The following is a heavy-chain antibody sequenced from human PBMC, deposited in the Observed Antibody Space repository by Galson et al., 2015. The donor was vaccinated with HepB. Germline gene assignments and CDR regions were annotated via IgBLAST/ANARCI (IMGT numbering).Heavy chain of an antibody. J-gene: IGHJ6*02. CDR3: ARDYASSWYFNHYYGMDV. V-gene: IGHV3-30*04. Sequence: SLRLSCAASGFTFSSYAMHCVRQAPGKGLEWVAVISYDGSNKYYADSVKGRYTISRDNSKNTLYLQMNSLRAEDTAVYYCARDYASSWYFNHYYGMDVWGQGTTVTVSS. D-gene: IGHD6-13*01. CDR1: GFTFSSYA. CDR2: ISYDGSNK.